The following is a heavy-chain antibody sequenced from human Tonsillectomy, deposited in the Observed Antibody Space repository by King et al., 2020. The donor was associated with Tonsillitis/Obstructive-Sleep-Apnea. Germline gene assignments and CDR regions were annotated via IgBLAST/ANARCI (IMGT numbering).Heavy chain of an antibody. V-gene: IGHV3-21*06. CDR3: ARDIWSCRGSGCSTGEFSSSSGHNYYHGMDV. J-gene: IGHJ6*02. CDR2: ISSSSTYI. CDR1: RFTFSNYS. D-gene: IGHD6-6*01. Sequence: VQLVESGGGLVKPGGSLRLSCAASRFTFSNYSMNWVRQAPGKGLEWVSSISSSSTYIHYADSVKGRFIISRDNAKNTLFLQMNSLRAEDTALYYCARDIWSCRGSGCSTGEFSSSSGHNYYHGMDVWGQGTTVTVSS.